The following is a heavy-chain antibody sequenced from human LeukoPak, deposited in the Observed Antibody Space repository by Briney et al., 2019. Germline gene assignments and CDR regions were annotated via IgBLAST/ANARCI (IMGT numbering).Heavy chain of an antibody. Sequence: ETLSLTCTVSGYFISSGYYWGWIRQPPGKGLEWVSAISGRGGRTYYADSVKGRFTISRDNSENTLYLQMNRLRADDTAIYYCAKSTWFDYFDYWGQGTLVTVSS. CDR1: GYFISSGYY. J-gene: IGHJ4*02. D-gene: IGHD3-9*01. CDR2: ISGRGGRT. CDR3: AKSTWFDYFDY. V-gene: IGHV3-23*01.